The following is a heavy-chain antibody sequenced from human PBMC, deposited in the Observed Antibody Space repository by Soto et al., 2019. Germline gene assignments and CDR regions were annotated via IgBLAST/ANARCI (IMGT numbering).Heavy chain of an antibody. D-gene: IGHD4-17*01. V-gene: IGHV1-2*02. CDR2: INPTSGGT. Sequence: QVQLVQSGAEVKKPGASVKVSCKTSGYTFAAYYIHWRRQAPGQGLEWMGWINPTSGGTVYAQNFQDRVTMTRDTSISTAYMELRRLNSDDTAVYYCARDPDSGDYWGYFFDSWGQGTPVTVSS. CDR3: ARDPDSGDYWGYFFDS. CDR1: GYTFAAYY. J-gene: IGHJ4*02.